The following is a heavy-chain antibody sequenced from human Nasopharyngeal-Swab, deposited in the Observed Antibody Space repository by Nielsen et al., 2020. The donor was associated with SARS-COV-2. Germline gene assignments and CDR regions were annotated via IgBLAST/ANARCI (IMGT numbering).Heavy chain of an antibody. J-gene: IGHJ6*02. V-gene: IGHV3-23*01. Sequence: VRQAPGKGLEWGSAISGSGGSTYYADSVKGRFTISRDNSKNTLYLQMNSLRAEDTAVYYCAKVPSSSWYVDYYYGMDVWGQGTTVTVSS. CDR2: ISGSGGST. CDR3: AKVPSSSWYVDYYYGMDV. D-gene: IGHD6-13*01.